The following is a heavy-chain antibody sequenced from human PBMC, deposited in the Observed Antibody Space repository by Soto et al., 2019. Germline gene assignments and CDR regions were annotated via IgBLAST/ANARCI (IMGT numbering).Heavy chain of an antibody. J-gene: IGHJ4*02. Sequence: EVQLLESGGGLVQPGGSQRLSCAASGFTFSSYAMRWVRQAPVKGLEWVSAISGSGGSTYYADSVKGRFTISRDNSKNTLYLQMNSLRAEDTAVYYCARRGSGSYYDYWGQGTLVTVSS. CDR3: ARRGSGSYYDY. CDR2: ISGSGGST. V-gene: IGHV3-23*01. D-gene: IGHD1-26*01. CDR1: GFTFSSYA.